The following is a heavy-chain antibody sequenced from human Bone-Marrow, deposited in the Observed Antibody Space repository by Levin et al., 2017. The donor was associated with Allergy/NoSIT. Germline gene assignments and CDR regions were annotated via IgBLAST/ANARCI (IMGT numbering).Heavy chain of an antibody. CDR2: ISSSSSTI. CDR1: GFTFSSYS. J-gene: IGHJ5*02. CDR3: ARDRWELPPGRANWFDP. Sequence: GGSLRLSCAASGFTFSSYSMNWVRQAPGKGLEWVSYISSSSSTIYYADSVKGRFTISRDNAKNSLYLQMNSLRDEDTAVYYCARDRWELPPGRANWFDPWGQGTLVTVSS. D-gene: IGHD1-26*01. V-gene: IGHV3-48*02.